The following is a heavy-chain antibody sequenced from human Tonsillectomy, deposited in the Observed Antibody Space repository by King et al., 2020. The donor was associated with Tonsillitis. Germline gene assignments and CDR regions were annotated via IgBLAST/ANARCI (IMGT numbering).Heavy chain of an antibody. V-gene: IGHV3-30*04. J-gene: IGHJ3*02. CDR1: GFTFSSYA. CDR2: ISYDGSNK. CDR3: ARELVMRSNYYYDAFDI. Sequence: VQLVESGGGVVQPGRSLRLSCAASGFTFSSYALHWVRQAPGKGLEWVAVISYDGSNKYYADSVKGRFTISRDNSKNTLYLQMNSLRAEDTAVYYCARELVMRSNYYYDAFDIWGQGTMVTVSS. D-gene: IGHD3-3*01.